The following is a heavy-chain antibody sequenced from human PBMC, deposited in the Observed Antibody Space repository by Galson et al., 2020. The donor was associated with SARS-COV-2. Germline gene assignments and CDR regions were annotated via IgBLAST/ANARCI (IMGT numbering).Heavy chain of an antibody. D-gene: IGHD6-19*01. Sequence: GESLKISCAASGFTFSSYGMHWVRQAPGKGLEWVAVIWYDGSNKYYADSVKGRFTISRDNSKNTLYLQMNSLRAEDTAVYYCAREGLALGSGWYDYWGQGTLVTVSS. CDR1: GFTFSSYG. CDR3: AREGLALGSGWYDY. CDR2: IWYDGSNK. V-gene: IGHV3-33*01. J-gene: IGHJ4*02.